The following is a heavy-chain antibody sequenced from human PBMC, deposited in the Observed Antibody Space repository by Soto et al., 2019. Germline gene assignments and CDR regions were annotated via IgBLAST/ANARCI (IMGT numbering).Heavy chain of an antibody. CDR2: IIPIFGTA. Sequence: SVKVSCKASGGTFSSYAISWVRQAPGQGLEWMGGIIPIFGTANYAQKFQGRVTITADESTSTAYMELSSLRSEDTAVYYCASGYYDSSGYYYFDYWGQGTLVTVSA. D-gene: IGHD3-22*01. CDR3: ASGYYDSSGYYYFDY. CDR1: GGTFSSYA. J-gene: IGHJ4*02. V-gene: IGHV1-69*13.